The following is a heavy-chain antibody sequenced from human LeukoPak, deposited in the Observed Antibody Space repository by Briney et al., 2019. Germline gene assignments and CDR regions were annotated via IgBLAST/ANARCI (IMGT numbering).Heavy chain of an antibody. CDR1: GFTVSSNY. CDR3: AREWDY. V-gene: IGHV3-66*01. J-gene: IGHJ4*02. CDR2: IYSSDGA. Sequence: GGSLRLSCVASGFTVSSNYMSWVRQAPGKGLEWVSLIYSSDGAYYADSVKGRFTISRDNSKNTLYLQMNSLRAEDTAVYYCAREWDYWGQGTLVTVSS.